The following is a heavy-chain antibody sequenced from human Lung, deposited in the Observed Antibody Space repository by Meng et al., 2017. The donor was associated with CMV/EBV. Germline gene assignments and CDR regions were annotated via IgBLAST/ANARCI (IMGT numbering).Heavy chain of an antibody. Sequence: SXXVSXKASGGTFSSYAISWVRQAPGQGLEWVGGIIPIFGTANYAQKFQGRVTITTDESTSTAYMELSSMRSEDTAVYYCARASQAYCGGDCSEFDYWGQGTLVTVSS. CDR1: GGTFSSYA. D-gene: IGHD2-21*01. J-gene: IGHJ4*02. CDR2: IIPIFGTA. CDR3: ARASQAYCGGDCSEFDY. V-gene: IGHV1-69*05.